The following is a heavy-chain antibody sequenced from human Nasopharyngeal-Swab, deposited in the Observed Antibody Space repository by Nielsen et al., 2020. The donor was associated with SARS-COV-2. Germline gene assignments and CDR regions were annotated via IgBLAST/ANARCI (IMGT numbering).Heavy chain of an antibody. CDR3: ARGDISAV. D-gene: IGHD2-15*01. J-gene: IGHJ6*04. V-gene: IGHV3-30-3*01. Sequence: VRQAPGKGLEWVAVISYDGSNNDYADSVKGRFTISRDNSKNALYLQMNSLRAEDTAVYYCARGDISAVWGKGTTVTVSS. CDR2: ISYDGSNN.